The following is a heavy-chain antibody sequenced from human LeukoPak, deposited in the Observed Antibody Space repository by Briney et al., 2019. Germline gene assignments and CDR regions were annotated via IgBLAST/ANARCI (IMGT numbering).Heavy chain of an antibody. D-gene: IGHD5-18*01. V-gene: IGHV1-18*01. Sequence: ASVKVSCKASGYTFTSYGISWVRQAPGQGLEWMGWISAYNGNTNYAQKLQGRVTMTTDTSTSTAYMELRSLRSDDTAVYYCARDAGRGYSYSASMFFDYWGQGTLVTVSS. J-gene: IGHJ4*02. CDR2: ISAYNGNT. CDR3: ARDAGRGYSYSASMFFDY. CDR1: GYTFTSYG.